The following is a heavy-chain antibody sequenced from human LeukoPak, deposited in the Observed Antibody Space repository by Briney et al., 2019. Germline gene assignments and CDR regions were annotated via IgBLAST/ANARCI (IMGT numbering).Heavy chain of an antibody. CDR3: ARDNWNSHSYFDY. Sequence: ASVKVSCKASGYTFTGYYMHWVRQAPGQGLEWMGRINPNSGGTNYAQKFQGRVTMTRDTSISTAYMELSRLRSDDTAVYYCARDNWNSHSYFDYWGQGTLVTVSS. CDR2: INPNSGGT. D-gene: IGHD1-1*01. J-gene: IGHJ4*02. CDR1: GYTFTGYY. V-gene: IGHV1-2*02.